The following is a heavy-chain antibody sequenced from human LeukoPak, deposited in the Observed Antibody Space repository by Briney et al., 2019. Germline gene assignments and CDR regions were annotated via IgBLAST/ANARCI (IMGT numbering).Heavy chain of an antibody. CDR3: AKEGDRPYFDY. CDR2: ISGSGGST. D-gene: IGHD3-10*01. CDR1: GFTFSNFW. J-gene: IGHJ4*02. Sequence: PGGSLRLSCTASGFTFSNFWMGWVRQAPGKGLEWVSAISGSGGSTYYADSVKGRFTISRDNSKNTLYLQMNSLRAEDTAVYYCAKEGDRPYFDYWGQGTLVTVSS. V-gene: IGHV3-23*01.